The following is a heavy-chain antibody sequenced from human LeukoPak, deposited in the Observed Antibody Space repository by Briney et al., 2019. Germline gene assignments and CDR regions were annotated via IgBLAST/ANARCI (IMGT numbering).Heavy chain of an antibody. CDR2: IYYSGST. J-gene: IGHJ2*01. V-gene: IGHV4-59*08. CDR3: ARHGYSDYGYFDL. CDR1: GGSISSYY. D-gene: IGHD5-24*01. Sequence: SETLSLTCTVSGGSISSYYWSLIRQPPGKGLEWIGYIYYSGSTNYNPSLKSRVTISVDTSKNQFSLKLTSVTAADTAVYYCARHGYSDYGYFDLWGRGILVTVSS.